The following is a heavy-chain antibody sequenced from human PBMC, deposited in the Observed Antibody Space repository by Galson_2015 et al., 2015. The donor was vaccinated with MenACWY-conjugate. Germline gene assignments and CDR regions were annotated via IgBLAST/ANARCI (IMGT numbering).Heavy chain of an antibody. J-gene: IGHJ3*01. Sequence: SLRLSCAVSGFTFSSFWMSWVRQAPGKGLEWVANIKYDGTEKAYVASVKGRFTIARDNVKNLLHLQMNSLRAQDTGVYYCVRDFSHKNNNVW. CDR1: GFTFSSFW. CDR2: IKYDGTEK. V-gene: IGHV3-7*03. D-gene: IGHD1/OR15-1a*01. CDR3: VRDFSHKNNNV.